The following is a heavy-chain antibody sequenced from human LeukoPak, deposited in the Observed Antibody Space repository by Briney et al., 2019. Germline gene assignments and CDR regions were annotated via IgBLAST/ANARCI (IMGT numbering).Heavy chain of an antibody. CDR2: ISHTGTI. V-gene: IGHV4-34*01. D-gene: IGHD3-22*01. CDR3: ARHVHVSMIVVILSDYFDY. J-gene: IGHJ4*02. Sequence: SETLSLTCAVYGGSFSGHSWSWIRQAPGKGLEWIGEISHTGTINYNPSLKSRVTISADTSKNQFSLRLSSVTAADTAVYYCARHVHVSMIVVILSDYFDYWGRGTLVSVSS. CDR1: GGSFSGHS.